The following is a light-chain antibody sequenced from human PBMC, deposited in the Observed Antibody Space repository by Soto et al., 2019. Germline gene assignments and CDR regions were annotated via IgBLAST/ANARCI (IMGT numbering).Light chain of an antibody. Sequence: DIQMTQSPSSLSASVGDRITITCRASQSIGNYLNWYQHKPGKAPELLIYGASSLQSGVPSRFSGSGSGTDFTLTIRSLQREDFATFYCQQSNSPIFTFGPGTKVDI. V-gene: IGKV1-39*01. J-gene: IGKJ3*01. CDR1: QSIGNY. CDR2: GAS. CDR3: QQSNSPIFT.